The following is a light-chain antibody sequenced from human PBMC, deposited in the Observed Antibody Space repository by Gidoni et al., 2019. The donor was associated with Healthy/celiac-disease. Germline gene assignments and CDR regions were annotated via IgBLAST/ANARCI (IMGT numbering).Light chain of an antibody. J-gene: IGLJ2*01. Sequence: QSALTQPASVSGSPGQSITISCTGTSSDVGSYNLVSWYQQHPGKAPKLMIYEVSKRPSGVSNRFSGSKSGNTASLTISGLQAEDEADYYCCSYAGSLVFGGGTKLNVL. CDR1: SSDVGSYNL. V-gene: IGLV2-23*02. CDR2: EVS. CDR3: CSYAGSLV.